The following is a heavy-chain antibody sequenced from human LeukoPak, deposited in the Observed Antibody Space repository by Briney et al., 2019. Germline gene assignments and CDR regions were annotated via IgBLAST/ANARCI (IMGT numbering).Heavy chain of an antibody. D-gene: IGHD5-18*01. J-gene: IGHJ4*02. CDR2: ISGSDGST. CDR1: GFTFSSYA. V-gene: IGHV3-23*01. Sequence: GGSLRLSCAASGFTFSSYAMSWVRQAPGKGLEWVSGISGSDGSTNYADSVKGRFTISRDNSKNTLYLQMNSLRADDTAVYYCAKEMAPEGYSYGYDYWGQGTLVTVSS. CDR3: AKEMAPEGYSYGYDY.